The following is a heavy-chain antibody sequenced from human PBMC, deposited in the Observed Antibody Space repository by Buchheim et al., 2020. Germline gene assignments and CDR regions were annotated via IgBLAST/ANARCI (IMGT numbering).Heavy chain of an antibody. J-gene: IGHJ6*02. Sequence: QVQLQESGPGLVKPSETLSLTCTVSGGSISSYYWSWIRQPPGKGLEWIGYIYYSGSTNYNPSLKSRVTISVDTSKNQFSLKLSSVTAADTAVYYYARDRPRRFPYYYYGMDVWGQGTT. D-gene: IGHD3-3*01. CDR2: IYYSGST. V-gene: IGHV4-59*01. CDR1: GGSISSYY. CDR3: ARDRPRRFPYYYYGMDV.